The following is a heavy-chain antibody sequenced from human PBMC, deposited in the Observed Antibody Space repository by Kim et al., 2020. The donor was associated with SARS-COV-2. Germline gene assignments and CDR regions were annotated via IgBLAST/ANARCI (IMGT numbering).Heavy chain of an antibody. Sequence: GGSLRLSCVASGFRFSDYFMDWVRQAPGKGLEWVARIRSKARSFSTEYAASVRGRFTVSRDEYSLYLQMNSLKSDDTAVYYCARGSSSFDLWGQGTLVTV. J-gene: IGHJ4*02. CDR1: GFRFSDYF. V-gene: IGHV3-72*01. CDR2: IRSKARSFST. D-gene: IGHD3-10*01. CDR3: ARGSSSFDL.